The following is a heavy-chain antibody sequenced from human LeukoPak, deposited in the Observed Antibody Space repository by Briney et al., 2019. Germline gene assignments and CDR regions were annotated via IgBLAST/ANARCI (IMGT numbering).Heavy chain of an antibody. V-gene: IGHV3-49*04. CDR3: TISTDIVVVPAAIGFDY. J-gene: IGHJ4*02. CDR2: IRSKAYGGST. D-gene: IGHD2-2*01. CDR1: GFTFGDYA. Sequence: PGGSLRLSCTASGFTFGDYAMSWVRQAPGKGLEWVGFIRSKAYGGSTEYAASVKGRFTISRDDSKSIAYLQMNSLKTEDTAVYYCTISTDIVVVPAAIGFDYWGQGTLVTVSS.